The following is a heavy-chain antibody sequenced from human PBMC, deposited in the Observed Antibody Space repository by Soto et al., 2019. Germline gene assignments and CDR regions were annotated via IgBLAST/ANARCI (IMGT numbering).Heavy chain of an antibody. CDR1: GASIISSSFY. D-gene: IGHD4-17*01. CDR3: ARELDYAAYPKGGGDYYYGMDV. J-gene: IGHJ6*02. CDR2: VYYSGST. Sequence: PSETLSLTCTVSGASIISSSFYWAWIHQPPGKGLEWIGCVYYSGSTFYNPSLKSRVTITMDTSKNQFSLKLTSVTAADTGVFYCARELDYAAYPKGGGDYYYGMDVWGRGTTVTVSS. V-gene: IGHV4-39*02.